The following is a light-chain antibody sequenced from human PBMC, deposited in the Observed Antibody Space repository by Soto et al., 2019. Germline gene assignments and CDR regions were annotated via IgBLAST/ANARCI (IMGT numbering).Light chain of an antibody. J-gene: IGKJ3*01. CDR1: QDISNS. V-gene: IGKV1-27*01. CDR3: QRYKSAPPLFT. CDR2: AAS. Sequence: DIQMTQSPSSPSASVGDRVTITCRASQDISNSLAWYQQKPGKVPKLVIYAASTLQSGVPSRFSGSGSGTDFTLTISSLQPEDVATYYCQRYKSAPPLFTFGPGTKVEIK.